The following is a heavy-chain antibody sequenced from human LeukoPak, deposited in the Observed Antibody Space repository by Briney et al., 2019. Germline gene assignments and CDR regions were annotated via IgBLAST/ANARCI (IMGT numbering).Heavy chain of an antibody. D-gene: IGHD3-22*01. J-gene: IGHJ5*02. V-gene: IGHV1-69*05. Sequence: GASVKVSCKASGGTFSSYAISWVRQAPGQGLEWMGGIIPIFGTANYAQKFQGRVTITTDESTSTAYMELSILRSEDTAVYYCARVQYYYDSSGYYLNWFDPWGQGTLVTVSS. CDR1: GGTFSSYA. CDR3: ARVQYYYDSSGYYLNWFDP. CDR2: IIPIFGTA.